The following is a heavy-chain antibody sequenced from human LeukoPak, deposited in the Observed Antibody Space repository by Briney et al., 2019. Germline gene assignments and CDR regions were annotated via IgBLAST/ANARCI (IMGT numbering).Heavy chain of an antibody. CDR2: ISYDGSKN. V-gene: IGHV3-30*18. J-gene: IGHJ4*02. CDR3: AKDLGQHAILDY. D-gene: IGHD3-16*01. Sequence: PGGSLRLSCAASGFTFSSYEMHWVRQAPGKGLEWVAVISYDGSKNYYADSVKGRITVSRDNSKNTQSMKMNSMRAEDTALYYCAKDLGQHAILDYWGQGTLVTVSS. CDR1: GFTFSSYE.